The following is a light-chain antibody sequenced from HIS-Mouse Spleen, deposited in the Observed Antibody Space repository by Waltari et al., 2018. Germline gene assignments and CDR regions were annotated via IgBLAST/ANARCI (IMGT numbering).Light chain of an antibody. Sequence: SYELTQPPSVSVSPGQTARITCSGDALPKKYAYRYQQKSGQAPVLVIYEDSKRPSGIPERFSGSSSGTMANLTISGAQVEDEADYYCYSTDSSGNHRVFGGGTKLTVL. V-gene: IGLV3-10*01. CDR3: YSTDSSGNHRV. CDR1: ALPKKY. J-gene: IGLJ2*01. CDR2: EDS.